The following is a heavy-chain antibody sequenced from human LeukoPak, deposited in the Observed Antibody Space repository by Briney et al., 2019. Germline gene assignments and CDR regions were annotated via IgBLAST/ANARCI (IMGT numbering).Heavy chain of an antibody. CDR3: AKEGGSYNSHSDY. Sequence: GGSLRLSCAASGFTFSSYAMNWVRQAPGKGLEWVSVITGGGGTTYYTDSVEGRFTISRDNSKNTLYLQLNSLRAEDTAVYYCAKEGGSYNSHSDYWGQGTLVTVSS. V-gene: IGHV3-23*01. CDR2: ITGGGGTT. J-gene: IGHJ4*02. D-gene: IGHD5-24*01. CDR1: GFTFSSYA.